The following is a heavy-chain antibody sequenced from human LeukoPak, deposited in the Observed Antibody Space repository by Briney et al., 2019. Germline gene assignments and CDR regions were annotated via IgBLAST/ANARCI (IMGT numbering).Heavy chain of an antibody. CDR3: ARSGVIVATPVDY. CDR2: ISSSSSYI. J-gene: IGHJ4*02. Sequence: GSPRLSCAASGFTFSSYSMNWVRQAPGKGLEWVSSISSSSSYIYYADSVKGRFTISRDNAKNSLYLQMNSLRAEDTAVYYCARSGVIVATPVDYWGQGTLVTVSS. D-gene: IGHD5-12*01. V-gene: IGHV3-21*01. CDR1: GFTFSSYS.